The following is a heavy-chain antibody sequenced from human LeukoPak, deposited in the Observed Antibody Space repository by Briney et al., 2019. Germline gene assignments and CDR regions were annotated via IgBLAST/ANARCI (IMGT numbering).Heavy chain of an antibody. Sequence: ASVKVSCKASGYTFITYYMHWVRQAPGQGLEWMGVINPSGGTTSYAQKFQARVTMTRDTSTSTAYMELSSLRSEDTAVYYCARMYSSSWLFRDDAFDIWGQGTMVTVSS. CDR1: GYTFITYY. D-gene: IGHD6-13*01. V-gene: IGHV1-46*01. J-gene: IGHJ3*02. CDR3: ARMYSSSWLFRDDAFDI. CDR2: INPSGGTT.